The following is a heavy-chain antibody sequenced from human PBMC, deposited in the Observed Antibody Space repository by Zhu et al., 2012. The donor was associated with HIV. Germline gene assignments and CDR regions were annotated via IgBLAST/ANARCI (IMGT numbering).Heavy chain of an antibody. CDR3: ARHFAPVRGVDIDY. CDR1: GGSISSSSYY. V-gene: IGHV4-39*07. D-gene: IGHD3-10*01. CDR2: IYYSGST. Sequence: QVQLQESGPGLVKPSETLSLTCTVSGGSISSSSYYWGWIRQPPGKGLEWIGSIYYSGSTYYNPSLKSRVTISVDTSKNQFSLKLSSVTAADTAVYYCARHFAPVRGVDIDYWGQGTLVTVSS. J-gene: IGHJ4*02.